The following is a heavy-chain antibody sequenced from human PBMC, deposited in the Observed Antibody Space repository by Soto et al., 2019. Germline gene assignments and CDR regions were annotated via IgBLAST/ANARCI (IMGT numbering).Heavy chain of an antibody. CDR1: GYTFTSYG. Sequence: ASVKVSCKASGYTFTSYGISWVRQAPGQGLEWMGWISAYNGNTNYAQKLQGRVTMTTDTSTSTAYMELRSLRSEDTAVYYCARPGYDSSGYHGFDYWGQGTLVTVSS. D-gene: IGHD3-22*01. CDR3: ARPGYDSSGYHGFDY. J-gene: IGHJ4*02. V-gene: IGHV1-18*01. CDR2: ISAYNGNT.